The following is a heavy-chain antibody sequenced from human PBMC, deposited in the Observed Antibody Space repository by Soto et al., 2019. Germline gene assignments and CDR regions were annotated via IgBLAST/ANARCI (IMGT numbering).Heavy chain of an antibody. CDR3: SKDGSYYDSPTESDY. CDR2: ISGSGGNT. J-gene: IGHJ4*02. V-gene: IGHV3-23*01. D-gene: IGHD3-22*01. Sequence: GGSLRLSCAASGFTFSSYTMSWVRQSPGKGLEWVSAISGSGGNTYYAGSVKGRFTISRDNSKNTLYLQMNSLRAEDTAVYYCSKDGSYYDSPTESDYWGQGTLVTVSS. CDR1: GFTFSSYT.